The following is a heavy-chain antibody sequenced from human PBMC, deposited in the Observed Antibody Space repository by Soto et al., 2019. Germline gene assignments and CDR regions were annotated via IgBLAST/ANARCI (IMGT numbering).Heavy chain of an antibody. CDR1: GGSFSGYY. CDR3: ARSYYDYVWGSYRHIAFDY. V-gene: IGHV4-34*01. D-gene: IGHD3-16*02. CDR2: INHSGST. J-gene: IGHJ4*02. Sequence: SETLSLTCAVYGGSFSGYYRSWIRQPPGKGLEWIGEINHSGSTNYNPSLKSRVTISVDTSKDQFSLKLSSVTAADTAVYYCARSYYDYVWGSYRHIAFDYWGQGTLVTVSS.